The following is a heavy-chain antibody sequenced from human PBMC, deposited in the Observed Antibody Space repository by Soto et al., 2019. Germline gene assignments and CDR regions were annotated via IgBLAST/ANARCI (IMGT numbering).Heavy chain of an antibody. V-gene: IGHV1-18*01. D-gene: IGHD3-10*01. J-gene: IGHJ5*02. CDR1: GYTFSNYN. Sequence: QVQLVQSGAEVKKLGASVKVSCKASGYTFSNYNINWVRQAPGQGLEWMGWIRPYNGNTNYAQKIEDRVTMTTDTSTSTACMELRSLRSDDTAFYYCVREASGNYWSPWGQGTLVTVSS. CDR2: IRPYNGNT. CDR3: VREASGNYWSP.